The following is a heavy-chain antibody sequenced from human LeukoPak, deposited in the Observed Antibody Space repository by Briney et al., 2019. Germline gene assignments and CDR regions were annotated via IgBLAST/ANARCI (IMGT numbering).Heavy chain of an antibody. J-gene: IGHJ4*02. Sequence: GGSLRLSCAASGFTFSSNYMNWVRQAPGKGLEWVSVIYSGGSTYYADSVKGRFTISRDNSKNTLYLQMNSLRAEDTAVYYCAKDGDSGDFDYWGQGTLVTVSS. CDR2: IYSGGST. CDR1: GFTFSSNY. D-gene: IGHD3-10*01. CDR3: AKDGDSGDFDY. V-gene: IGHV3-66*01.